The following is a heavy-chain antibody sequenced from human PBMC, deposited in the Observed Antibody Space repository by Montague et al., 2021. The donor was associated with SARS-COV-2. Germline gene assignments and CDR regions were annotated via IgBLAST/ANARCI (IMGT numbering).Heavy chain of an antibody. Sequence: TLSLTCTVSGASISTGIYYWSWIRQPAGKGLEWIGRIRTTGHTXYNSSLESRVFMSVDTSTNQFSLSLTSVTAADTAVYFCVRFGSGTLEFDLWGQGTLVTVSS. D-gene: IGHD1-26*01. V-gene: IGHV4-61*02. J-gene: IGHJ4*02. CDR3: VRFGSGTLEFDL. CDR2: IRTTGHT. CDR1: GASISTGIYY.